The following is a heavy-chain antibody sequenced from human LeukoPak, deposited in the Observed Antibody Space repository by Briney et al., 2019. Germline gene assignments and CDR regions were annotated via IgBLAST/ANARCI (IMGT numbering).Heavy chain of an antibody. J-gene: IGHJ6*03. V-gene: IGHV4-59*08. CDR1: GGSISSSY. CDR3: ATAPDYYYMDV. Sequence: SETLSLTCTVSGGSISSSYWSWIRQPPGKGLEWIGYIYYPGSTNYNPSLKSRVTISVDTSKNQFSLKLSSVTAADTAVYYCATAPDYYYMDVWGKGTTVTVSS. CDR2: IYYPGST.